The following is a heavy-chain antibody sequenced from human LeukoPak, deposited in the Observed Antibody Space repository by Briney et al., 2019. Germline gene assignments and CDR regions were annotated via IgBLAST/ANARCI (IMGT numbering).Heavy chain of an antibody. J-gene: IGHJ1*01. V-gene: IGHV3-74*01. Sequence: GGSLRLSCAASGFTFSSYWMHWVRQAPGKGLVWVSHINSDGGSTTYADSVEGRFTISRDNSKNTLYLQMNSLRAEDTAVYYCAKSYYDILTGYHSSEYFQHWGQGTLVTVSS. CDR2: INSDGGST. CDR1: GFTFSSYW. CDR3: AKSYYDILTGYHSSEYFQH. D-gene: IGHD3-9*01.